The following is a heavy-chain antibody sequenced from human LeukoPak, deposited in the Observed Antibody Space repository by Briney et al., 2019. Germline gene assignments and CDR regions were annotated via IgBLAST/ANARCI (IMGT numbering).Heavy chain of an antibody. CDR2: IYYSGST. D-gene: IGHD2-2*01. CDR1: GGSISSGDYY. J-gene: IGHJ2*01. Sequence: PSQTLSLTCTVSGGSISSGDYYWSWIRQPPGKGLEWIGYIYYSGSTYYNPSLKSRVTISVDTSENQFSLKLSSVTAADTAVYYCARRGVVPAAMLGAFWYFDLWGRGTLVTVSS. V-gene: IGHV4-30-4*08. CDR3: ARRGVVPAAMLGAFWYFDL.